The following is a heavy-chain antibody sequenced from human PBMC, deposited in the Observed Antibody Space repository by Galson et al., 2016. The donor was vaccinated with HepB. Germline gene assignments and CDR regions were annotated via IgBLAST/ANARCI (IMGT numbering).Heavy chain of an antibody. V-gene: IGHV4-34*01. Sequence: ETLSLTCAVYGGSFSGFYWSWIRQPPGKGLEWIGEVNHSGSTSYNPSLKSRVTISVDTSKNQVSLKLSSVTAADTAVYYCASAYSYTTLDYWGQGTLVTVSS. CDR3: ASAYSYTTLDY. D-gene: IGHD5-18*01. CDR1: GGSFSGFY. J-gene: IGHJ4*02. CDR2: VNHSGST.